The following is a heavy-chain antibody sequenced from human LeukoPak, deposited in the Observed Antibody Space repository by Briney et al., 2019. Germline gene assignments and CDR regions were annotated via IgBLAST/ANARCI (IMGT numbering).Heavy chain of an antibody. Sequence: GSLRLSCAASGFTFSTYGMHWVRQAPGKGLEWVAVIWYDGRTQFYAESVKGRIAVSRDNSKNTLYLQMNSLRAEDTAVYHCARGEYYHESSGYPNYWGQGTLVTVSS. J-gene: IGHJ4*02. CDR1: GFTFSTYG. D-gene: IGHD3-22*01. CDR2: IWYDGRTQ. CDR3: ARGEYYHESSGYPNY. V-gene: IGHV3-33*01.